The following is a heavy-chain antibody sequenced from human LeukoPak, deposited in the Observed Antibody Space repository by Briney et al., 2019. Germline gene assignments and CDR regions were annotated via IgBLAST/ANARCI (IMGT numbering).Heavy chain of an antibody. CDR2: SSGDGRTM. CDR3: ARGDGVATRYYYGLDV. V-gene: IGHV3-48*03. CDR1: GFTFRSYE. J-gene: IGHJ6*02. D-gene: IGHD5-12*01. Sequence: GGSLRLSCEASGFTFRSYEMNWVRQAPGKGLEWVSYSSGDGRTMYYADSVEGRFTISRDSGTNSLYLQMNSLRAEDTAVYYCARGDGVATRYYYGLDVWGQGTTVTVSS.